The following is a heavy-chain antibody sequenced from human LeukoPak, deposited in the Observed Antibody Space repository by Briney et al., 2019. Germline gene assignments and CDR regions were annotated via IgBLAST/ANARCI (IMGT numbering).Heavy chain of an antibody. CDR1: GFTFSSYA. D-gene: IGHD2-15*01. CDR2: ISYDGSNK. J-gene: IGHJ6*03. Sequence: GGSLRLSCAASGFTFSSYAMHWVRQAPGKGLEWVAVISYDGSNKYYADSVKGRFTISRDNSKNTLYLQMNSLRAEDTAVYYCARDGGYCSGGSCYSQLYYYYYYMDVWGKGTTVTVSS. CDR3: ARDGGYCSGGSCYSQLYYYYYYMDV. V-gene: IGHV3-30*04.